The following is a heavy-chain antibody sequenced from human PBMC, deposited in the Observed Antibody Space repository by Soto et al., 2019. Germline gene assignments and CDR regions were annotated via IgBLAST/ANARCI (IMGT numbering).Heavy chain of an antibody. J-gene: IGHJ4*02. Sequence: QVQLVQSGAEVKKPGSSVKVSCKASGGTFNIYTISWVRQAPGQGLEWMGRIIPILGIANYAQKFQGRVTITADKSTSTASMELSSLRSEDTAVYYCASEYGGNSAWGQGTLVTVSS. CDR3: ASEYGGNSA. D-gene: IGHD4-17*01. V-gene: IGHV1-69*02. CDR2: IIPILGIA. CDR1: GGTFNIYT.